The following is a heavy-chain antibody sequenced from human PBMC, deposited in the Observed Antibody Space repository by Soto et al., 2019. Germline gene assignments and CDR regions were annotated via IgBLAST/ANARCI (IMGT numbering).Heavy chain of an antibody. CDR2: IYPGDSNP. J-gene: IGHJ6*03. CDR3: ARYDTVIQANWYMDV. V-gene: IGHV5-51*01. Sequence: PGESLKISCKGSGYSFISYWIGWVRQMPAKGLEWMGIIYPGDSNPRYSPSFQGQVTISADKSISTAYLQWSSLKASDTAMYYCARYDTVIQANWYMDVWGKGTTVTVSS. D-gene: IGHD3-22*01. CDR1: GYSFISYW.